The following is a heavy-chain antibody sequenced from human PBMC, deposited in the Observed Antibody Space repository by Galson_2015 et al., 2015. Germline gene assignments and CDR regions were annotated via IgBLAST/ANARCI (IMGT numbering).Heavy chain of an antibody. D-gene: IGHD1-26*01. CDR1: GGSISSYY. CDR3: ARLSATGYMDV. V-gene: IGHV4-59*08. J-gene: IGHJ6*03. Sequence: ETLSLTCTVSGGSISSYYWSWIRQPPGKGLEWIGYIYYSGSTNYNPSLKSRVTISVDTSKNQFSLKLSSVTAADTAVYYCARLSATGYMDVWGKGTTVTVSS. CDR2: IYYSGST.